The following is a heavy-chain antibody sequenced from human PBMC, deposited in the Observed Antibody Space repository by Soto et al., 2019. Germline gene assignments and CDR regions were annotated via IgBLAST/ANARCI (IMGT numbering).Heavy chain of an antibody. CDR2: VFRSGST. V-gene: IGHV4-30-2*01. D-gene: IGHD3-10*01. CDR3: ARGSYGAGSDY. J-gene: IGHJ4*02. Sequence: SETLSLTCTVSGGSISSGDYSWSWIRQPPGKGLELIGYVFRSGSTYYSPSLKSRVTISVDGSKNQFSLKLTSVTAADTGVYYCARGSYGAGSDYWGQGTLVTVSS. CDR1: GGSISSGDYS.